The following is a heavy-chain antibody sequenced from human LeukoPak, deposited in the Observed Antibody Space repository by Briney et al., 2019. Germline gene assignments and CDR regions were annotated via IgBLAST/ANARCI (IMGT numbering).Heavy chain of an antibody. Sequence: ASVKVSCKASGYTFTSYGISWVRQAPGQGLERMGWINTNTGNPTYAQGFTGRFVFSLDTSVSTAYLQISSLKAEDTAVYYCARDPQYSSGWYMFGWFDPWGQGTLVTVSS. CDR3: ARDPQYSSGWYMFGWFDP. CDR1: GYTFTSYG. J-gene: IGHJ5*02. V-gene: IGHV7-4-1*02. D-gene: IGHD6-19*01. CDR2: INTNTGNP.